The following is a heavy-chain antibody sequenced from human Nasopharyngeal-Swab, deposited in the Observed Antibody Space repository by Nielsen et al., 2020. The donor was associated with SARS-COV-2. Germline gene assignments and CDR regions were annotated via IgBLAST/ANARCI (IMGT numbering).Heavy chain of an antibody. J-gene: IGHJ4*02. Sequence: ETLSRNCTVSGASVSRESSYWGWIRQSPGKGLQWIGNIYYSGNTYYNPSLKSRVTIFVDTSKNQFSLKVNSVTAADTAVYYCARHGGPYNWNYPVDYWGQGILVTVSS. CDR2: IYYSGNT. CDR3: ARHGGPYNWNYPVDY. V-gene: IGHV4-39*01. CDR1: GASVSRESSY. D-gene: IGHD1-7*01.